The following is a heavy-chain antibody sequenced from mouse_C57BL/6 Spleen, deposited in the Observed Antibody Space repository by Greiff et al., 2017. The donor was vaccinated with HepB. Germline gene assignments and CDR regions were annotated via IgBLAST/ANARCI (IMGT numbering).Heavy chain of an antibody. CDR3: TTHYYGSSSFAY. J-gene: IGHJ3*01. CDR1: GFNIKDYY. CDR2: IDPEDGDT. V-gene: IGHV14-1*01. Sequence: EVKVVESGAELVRPGASVKLSCTASGFNIKDYYMHWVKQRPEQGLEWIGRIDPEDGDTEYAPKFQGKATMTADTSSNTAYLQLSSLTSEDTAVYYCTTHYYGSSSFAYWGQGTLVTVSA. D-gene: IGHD1-1*01.